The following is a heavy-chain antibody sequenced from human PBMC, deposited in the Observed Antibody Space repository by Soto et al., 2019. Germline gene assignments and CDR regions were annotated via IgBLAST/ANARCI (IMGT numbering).Heavy chain of an antibody. CDR2: IIPIPGTA. V-gene: IGHV1-69*01. Sequence: QVQLVQSGAEVKNPGSSVKVSCKASGGTFGSYDISWVRQAPGQGLEWMGGIIPIPGTANYAQKFQGRVTIAADESTSTAYMELSSLRSEDTAVYYCARSQGSSTSLEIYYYYYYGMDVWGQGTTVTVSS. CDR1: GGTFGSYD. CDR3: ARSQGSSTSLEIYYYYYYGMDV. J-gene: IGHJ6*02. D-gene: IGHD2-2*01.